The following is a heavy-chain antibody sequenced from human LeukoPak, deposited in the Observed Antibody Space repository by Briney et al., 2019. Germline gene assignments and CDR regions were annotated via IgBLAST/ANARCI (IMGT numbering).Heavy chain of an antibody. CDR3: ARFGCYYGSGCLSPDWYFDL. V-gene: IGHV4-59*01. CDR2: IYYSGST. Sequence: SETLSLTCAVYGGSFSGYYWSWIRQPPGKGLEWIGYIYYSGSTNYNPSLKSRVTISVDTSKNQFSLKLSSVTAADTAVYYCARFGCYYGSGCLSPDWYFDLWGRGTLVTVSS. CDR1: GGSFSGYY. D-gene: IGHD3-10*01. J-gene: IGHJ2*01.